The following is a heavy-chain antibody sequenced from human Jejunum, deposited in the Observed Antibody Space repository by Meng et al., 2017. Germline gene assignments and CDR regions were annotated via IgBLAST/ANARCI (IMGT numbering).Heavy chain of an antibody. Sequence: QALRFGAEVKKLGAPVKVPWNASGFSFPDFYIHWVRQAPGQGLEWMGRIKPDSGDTKYAQKFQGRLAMTRDTSISTAYMELSRLGSADTAVYYCARGFGEDYNGNHVFDYWGQGTLVTVSS. CDR3: ARGFGEDYNGNHVFDY. J-gene: IGHJ4*02. CDR1: GFSFPDFY. V-gene: IGHV1-2*06. CDR2: IKPDSGDT. D-gene: IGHD4-23*01.